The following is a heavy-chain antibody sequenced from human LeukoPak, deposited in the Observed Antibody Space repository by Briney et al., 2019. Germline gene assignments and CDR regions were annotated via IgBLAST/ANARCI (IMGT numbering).Heavy chain of an antibody. CDR3: ARNEWFGELLGFDP. CDR1: GGSISSYY. J-gene: IGHJ5*02. D-gene: IGHD3-10*01. V-gene: IGHV4-4*07. CDR2: FYASGNT. Sequence: SETLSLTCTVSGGSISSYYWSWIRQPAGKGLEWIGRFYASGNTNYNPSLKSRVTMSVDTSKNQFSLKLSSVTAADTAVYYCARNEWFGELLGFDPWGQGTLVTVSS.